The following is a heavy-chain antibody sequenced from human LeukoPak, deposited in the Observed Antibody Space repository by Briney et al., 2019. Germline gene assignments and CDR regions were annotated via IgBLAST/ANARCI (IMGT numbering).Heavy chain of an antibody. CDR2: ISSNGGST. Sequence: GGSLRLSCAASGFTFSSYAMHWVRQAPGKGLEYVSAISSNGGSTYYANSVKGRFTISRANSKNTLYLQMGSLRAEDMAVYYCAAGRGTTAFDYWGQGTLVTVSS. D-gene: IGHD1-1*01. J-gene: IGHJ4*02. V-gene: IGHV3-64*01. CDR1: GFTFSSYA. CDR3: AAGRGTTAFDY.